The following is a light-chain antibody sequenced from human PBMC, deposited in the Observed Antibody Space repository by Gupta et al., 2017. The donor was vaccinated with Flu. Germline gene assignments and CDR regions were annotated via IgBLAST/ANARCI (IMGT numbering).Light chain of an antibody. Sequence: RVTISCLGTTSIIGSNYVSSCQQLPGTAPQILICRNNQRPSGVPDRFSGSKSGASASLAISGLRSVDAADYYCAACDDSLRGVFGGGTKRTVL. V-gene: IGLV1-47*01. J-gene: IGLJ3*02. CDR2: RNN. CDR1: TSIIGSNY. CDR3: AACDDSLRGV.